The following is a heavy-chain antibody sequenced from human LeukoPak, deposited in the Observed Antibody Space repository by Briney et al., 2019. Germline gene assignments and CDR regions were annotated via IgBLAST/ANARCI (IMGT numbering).Heavy chain of an antibody. V-gene: IGHV3-23*01. CDR1: GFIFRNYA. Sequence: GGSLRLSCAASGFIFRNYATSWVRQAPGKGLEWVSAITGSGDTTYYADSVKGRFTISRDNSKNTLYVEINTLRAEDTAVYYCAKWGDYDILTGYYVSDFWGQGALVTVSS. CDR2: ITGSGDTT. J-gene: IGHJ4*02. D-gene: IGHD3-9*01. CDR3: AKWGDYDILTGYYVSDF.